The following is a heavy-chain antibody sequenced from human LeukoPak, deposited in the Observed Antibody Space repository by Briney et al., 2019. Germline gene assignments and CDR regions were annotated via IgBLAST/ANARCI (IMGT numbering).Heavy chain of an antibody. D-gene: IGHD3-10*01. Sequence: SETLSLTCTVSGGSISSYYWSWIPQAPGKGLEWIGYIYYSGSTNYNPSLKSRVTISVGTSKNQFSLKLSSVTAADTAVYYCARHTMVRGVMGVDYWGQGTLVTVSS. CDR1: GGSISSYY. V-gene: IGHV4-59*08. J-gene: IGHJ4*02. CDR3: ARHTMVRGVMGVDY. CDR2: IYYSGST.